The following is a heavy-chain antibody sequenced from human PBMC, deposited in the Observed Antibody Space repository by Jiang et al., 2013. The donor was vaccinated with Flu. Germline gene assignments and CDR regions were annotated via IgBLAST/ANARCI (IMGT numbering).Heavy chain of an antibody. CDR3: ARDAGVIAMGAFDI. CDR2: YDGSNK. V-gene: IGHV3-30*07. D-gene: IGHD3-16*02. Sequence: YDGSNKYYADSVKGRFTISRDNAKNSLYLQMNSLRAEDTAVYYCARDAGVIAMGAFDIWGQGTMVTVSS. J-gene: IGHJ3*02.